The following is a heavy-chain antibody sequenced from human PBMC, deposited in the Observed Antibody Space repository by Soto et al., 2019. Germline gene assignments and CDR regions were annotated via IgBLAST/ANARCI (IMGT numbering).Heavy chain of an antibody. CDR3: ARDRGYSSSWYSDYYYGMDA. CDR1: GGSISSGDYY. CDR2: IYYSGST. J-gene: IGHJ6*02. V-gene: IGHV4-30-4*02. Sequence: SETLSLTCTVSGGSISSGDYYWSWIRQPPGKGLEWIGYIYYSGSTYYNPSLKSRVTISVDTSKNQFSLKLSSVTAADTAVYYCARDRGYSSSWYSDYYYGMDAWGQGTTVTVSS. D-gene: IGHD6-13*01.